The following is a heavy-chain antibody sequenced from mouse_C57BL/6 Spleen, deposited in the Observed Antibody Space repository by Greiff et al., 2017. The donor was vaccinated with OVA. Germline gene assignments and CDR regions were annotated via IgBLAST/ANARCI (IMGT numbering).Heavy chain of an antibody. CDR2: IDPSDSAT. V-gene: IGHV1-52*01. CDR3: AVSSLDY. CDR1: GYTFTSYW. D-gene: IGHD1-1*01. J-gene: IGHJ2*01. Sequence: QVQLQQPGAELVRPGSSVKLSCKASGYTFTSYWMHWVKQRPIQGLEWIGNIDPSDSATHYNQKFKDKATLTVDKSSSTAYMQLSSLTSEDSAVYYCAVSSLDYWGQGTTLTVST.